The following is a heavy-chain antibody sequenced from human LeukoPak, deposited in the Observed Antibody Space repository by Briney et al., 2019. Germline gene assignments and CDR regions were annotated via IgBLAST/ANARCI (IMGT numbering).Heavy chain of an antibody. V-gene: IGHV3-23*01. CDR2: ISGSGSST. CDR1: GFIFSNYG. CDR3: AKDLPYYYDSSGSGDAFDI. Sequence: GGSLRLSCAASGFIFSNYGMSWVRQAPGKGLDWVSSISGSGSSTYYAESVKGRVTISRDNSQNTLYLQMNSLRAEDTAIYYCAKDLPYYYDSSGSGDAFDIWGRGTMVTVST. D-gene: IGHD3-22*01. J-gene: IGHJ3*02.